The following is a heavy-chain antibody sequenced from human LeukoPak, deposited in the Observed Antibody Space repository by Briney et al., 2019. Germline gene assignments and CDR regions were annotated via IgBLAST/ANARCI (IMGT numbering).Heavy chain of an antibody. V-gene: IGHV1-46*01. Sequence: GASVKVSCKASGYTFTSYYMHWVRQAPGQGLEWMGIINPSGGSTSYAQKFQGRVTMTRDTSTSTVYMELSSLRSEDTAVYYCAREFPPRKIAVAGGFQHWGQGTLVTVSS. CDR3: AREFPPRKIAVAGGFQH. J-gene: IGHJ1*01. D-gene: IGHD6-19*01. CDR1: GYTFTSYY. CDR2: INPSGGST.